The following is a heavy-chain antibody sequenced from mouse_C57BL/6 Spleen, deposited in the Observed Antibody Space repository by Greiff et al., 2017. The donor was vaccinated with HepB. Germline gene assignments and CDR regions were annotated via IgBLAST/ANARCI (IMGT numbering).Heavy chain of an antibody. V-gene: IGHV1-59*01. CDR2: IDPSDSYT. Sequence: QVQLQQPGAELVRPGTSVKLSCKASGYTFTSYWMHWVKQRPGQGLEWIGVIDPSDSYTNYNQKFKGKATLTVDTSSSTAYMQLSSLTSEDSAVYYWARWEYFDYWGQGTTLTVSS. CDR3: ARWEYFDY. J-gene: IGHJ2*01. D-gene: IGHD4-1*01. CDR1: GYTFTSYW.